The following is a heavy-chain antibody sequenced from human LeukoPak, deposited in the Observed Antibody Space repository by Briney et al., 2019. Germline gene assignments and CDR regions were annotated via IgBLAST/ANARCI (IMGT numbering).Heavy chain of an antibody. V-gene: IGHV3-30-3*02. Sequence: GRSLRLSCVASGFTFSSYAMHWVRQAPGKGLEWVAVISYDGINKYYADFVKGRFTISRDNSKNTLYLRMNSLRGEDTAVFYCAKSASYYYGMDVWGQGTTVTVSS. CDR2: ISYDGINK. CDR1: GFTFSSYA. CDR3: AKSASYYYGMDV. J-gene: IGHJ6*02. D-gene: IGHD6-6*01.